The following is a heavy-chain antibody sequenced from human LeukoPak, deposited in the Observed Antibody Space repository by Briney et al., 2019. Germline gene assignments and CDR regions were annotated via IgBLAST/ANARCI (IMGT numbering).Heavy chain of an antibody. V-gene: IGHV4-4*07. J-gene: IGHJ6*02. D-gene: IGHD4-17*01. CDR1: GGSISSYY. Sequence: SETLSLTCTASGGSISSYYWSWIRQPAGKGLEWILRIYTSGSATYNPSLTSRVTMSVDTSTKQFSLKLSSVTAADTAVYYCARGVHGDYDPLDYYYYGMDVSGQGTTVTVSS. CDR2: IYTSGSA. CDR3: ARGVHGDYDPLDYYYYGMDV.